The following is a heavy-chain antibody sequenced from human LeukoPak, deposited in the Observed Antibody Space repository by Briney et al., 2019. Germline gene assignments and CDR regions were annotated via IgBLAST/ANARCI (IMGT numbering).Heavy chain of an antibody. D-gene: IGHD1-14*01. Sequence: PGGSLRLTSAASGFTFSSYAMSWVRQAPGKGLEWVSAISGSGGSTYYADSVKGRFTISRDNSKNTLYLQMNSLRAEDTAVYYCARETGETGAYWGQGTLVTVSS. CDR2: ISGSGGST. CDR1: GFTFSSYA. CDR3: ARETGETGAY. V-gene: IGHV3-23*01. J-gene: IGHJ4*02.